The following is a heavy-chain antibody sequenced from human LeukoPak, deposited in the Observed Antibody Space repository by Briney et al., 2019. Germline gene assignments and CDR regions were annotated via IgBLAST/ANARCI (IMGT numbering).Heavy chain of an antibody. CDR1: GFIFSSYG. J-gene: IGHJ3*02. CDR2: IRYDGSRK. CDR3: AKVSLNMVNDAFDI. V-gene: IGHV3-30*02. D-gene: IGHD4/OR15-4a*01. Sequence: GGSLRLSCAASGFIFSSYGMHWVRQAPDKGLEWVAFIRYDGSRKYYADSVKGRFTISRDNSKDTLYLQMNSLRAEDTAMYYCAKVSLNMVNDAFDIWGQGTMVSVSS.